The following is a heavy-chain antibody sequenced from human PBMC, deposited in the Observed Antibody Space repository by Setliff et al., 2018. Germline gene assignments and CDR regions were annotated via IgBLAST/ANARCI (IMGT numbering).Heavy chain of an antibody. CDR3: ASGSSTSPY. CDR1: GFTFSRYW. Sequence: GSLRLSCAASGFTFSRYWMSWVRQAPGKGLEWVANIKQDGSEKYYVDSVKGRFTISRDNAKNSLYLQMNSLRAEDTAVYYCASGSSTSPYWGQGTLVTVSS. D-gene: IGHD2-2*01. J-gene: IGHJ4*02. CDR2: IKQDGSEK. V-gene: IGHV3-7*01.